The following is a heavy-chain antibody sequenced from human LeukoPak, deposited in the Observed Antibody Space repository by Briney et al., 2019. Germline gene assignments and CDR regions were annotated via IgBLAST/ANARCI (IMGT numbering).Heavy chain of an antibody. J-gene: IGHJ6*02. V-gene: IGHV3-23*01. D-gene: IGHD3-10*01. CDR2: ISGSGGST. CDR1: GFTFSSYA. CDR3: ARVRGQIGDYYYYGMDV. Sequence: TGGSLRLSCAASGFTFSSYAMSWVRQAPGKGLEWVSAISGSGGSTYYADSVKGRFTISRDNSKNTLYLQMNSLRAEDTAVYYCARVRGQIGDYYYYGMDVWGQGTTVTVSS.